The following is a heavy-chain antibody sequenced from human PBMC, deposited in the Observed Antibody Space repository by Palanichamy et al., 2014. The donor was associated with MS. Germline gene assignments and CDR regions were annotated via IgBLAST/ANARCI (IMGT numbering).Heavy chain of an antibody. J-gene: IGHJ4*02. CDR1: GYSFTSYG. D-gene: IGHD3-22*01. CDR3: ARDRSDSSGFFEY. Sequence: QVQLVQSGAEVKKPGASVKVSCKASGYSFTSYGISWVRQAPGQGLEWMGWISSYNGNKNYEQRLQGRVTMTTDTSTNTAYMELRSLGSDDTAVYYCARDRSDSSGFFEYWGQGTLVTVSS. V-gene: IGHV1-18*01. CDR2: ISSYNGNK.